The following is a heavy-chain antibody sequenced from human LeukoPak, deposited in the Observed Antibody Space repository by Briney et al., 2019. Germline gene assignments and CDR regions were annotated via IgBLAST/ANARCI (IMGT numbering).Heavy chain of an antibody. CDR3: ARGATTFNY. D-gene: IGHD1-26*01. CDR2: INHSGST. J-gene: IGHJ4*02. Sequence: SETLSLTCTVSGGSISSNFWSWIRQPPGKGLEWIGEINHSGSTNYNPSLKSRVTISVDTSKNQFSLKLSSVTAADTAVYHCARGATTFNYWGQGTLVTVSS. CDR1: GGSISSNF. V-gene: IGHV4-34*01.